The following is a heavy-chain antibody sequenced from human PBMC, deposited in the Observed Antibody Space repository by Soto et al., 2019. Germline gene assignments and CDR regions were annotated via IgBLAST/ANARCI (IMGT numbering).Heavy chain of an antibody. CDR3: AKELGYCSSTSCYNGMDV. Sequence: GGSLRLSCAASGFTFSSYGMHWVRQAPGKGLEWVAVISYDGSNKYYADSVKGRFTISRDNSKNTLYLQMNSLRAEDTAVYYCAKELGYCSSTSCYNGMDVWGQGTTVTVSS. CDR1: GFTFSSYG. CDR2: ISYDGSNK. D-gene: IGHD2-2*01. J-gene: IGHJ6*02. V-gene: IGHV3-30*18.